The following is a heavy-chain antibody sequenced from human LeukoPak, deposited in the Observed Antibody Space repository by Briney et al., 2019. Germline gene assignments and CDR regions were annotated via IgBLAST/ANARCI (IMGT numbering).Heavy chain of an antibody. Sequence: GGSLRLSCGAAGFTFRYYWMSWVRQAPGKGLEWVANIKEDGSEKYYVDSVKGRFTISRDNAKNSLYLQINSLRAEDTAVYFCAREKGSQYYMDVWGKGTTVTISS. CDR3: AREKGSQYYMDV. CDR1: GFTFRYYW. J-gene: IGHJ6*03. V-gene: IGHV3-7*01. D-gene: IGHD2-15*01. CDR2: IKEDGSEK.